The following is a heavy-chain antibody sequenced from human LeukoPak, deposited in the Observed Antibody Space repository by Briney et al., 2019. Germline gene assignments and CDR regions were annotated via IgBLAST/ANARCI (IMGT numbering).Heavy chain of an antibody. CDR3: ARSPVAAGTLSDI. CDR2: IYPGDSDT. D-gene: IGHD6-13*01. CDR1: GYSFTSYW. V-gene: IGHV5-51*01. J-gene: IGHJ3*02. Sequence: GESLKISCKGSGYSFTSYWIGWVRQMPGKGLEWMGIIYPGDSDTRYSPSFQGQVTISADKSISTAYLQWSSLKASDTAMYYCARSPVAAGTLSDIWGQGTMVTVSS.